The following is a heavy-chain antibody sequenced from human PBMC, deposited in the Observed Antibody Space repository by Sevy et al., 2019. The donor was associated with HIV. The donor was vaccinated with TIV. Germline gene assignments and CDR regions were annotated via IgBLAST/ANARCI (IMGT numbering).Heavy chain of an antibody. CDR3: ARVIPTRKRKDIVVVPAAITGCAFDI. J-gene: IGHJ3*02. D-gene: IGHD2-2*01. V-gene: IGHV4-59*01. Sequence: SETLSLTCTVSGGSISSYYWSWIRQPPGKGLEWMGYIYYSGSTNYNPSLISRVTISVDTSKNQFSLKLSSVTAADTAVYYCARVIPTRKRKDIVVVPAAITGCAFDIWGQGTMVTVSS. CDR1: GGSISSYY. CDR2: IYYSGST.